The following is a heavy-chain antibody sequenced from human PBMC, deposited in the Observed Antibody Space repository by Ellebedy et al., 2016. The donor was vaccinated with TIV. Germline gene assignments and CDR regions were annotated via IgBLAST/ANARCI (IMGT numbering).Heavy chain of an antibody. CDR1: GFTFTNFA. CDR2: ITAGGNT. CDR3: AKTEPYGTTWFGRIF. J-gene: IGHJ4*02. D-gene: IGHD6-13*01. V-gene: IGHV3-23*01. Sequence: GESLKISCAASGFTFTNFAMTWVHQAPGKGLEWVSAITAGGNTHYADSVKGRFTISRDNSKTTLYLQMTSLRADDTAVYYCAKTEPYGTTWFGRIFWGQGTLVTVSS.